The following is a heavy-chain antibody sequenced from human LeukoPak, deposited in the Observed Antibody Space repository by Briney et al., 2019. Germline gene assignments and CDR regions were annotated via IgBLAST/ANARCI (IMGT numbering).Heavy chain of an antibody. Sequence: GESLKISCKGSGYSFTTYWIGWVRQMPGRGLEWMGIIYPGDSDTRYSPFFQGQVTISADESISTAYLQWSSLKASDTAMYYCARARYCSGGTCYPDYWGQGTLVTVSS. D-gene: IGHD2-15*01. CDR1: GYSFTTYW. V-gene: IGHV5-51*01. CDR2: IYPGDSDT. J-gene: IGHJ4*02. CDR3: ARARYCSGGTCYPDY.